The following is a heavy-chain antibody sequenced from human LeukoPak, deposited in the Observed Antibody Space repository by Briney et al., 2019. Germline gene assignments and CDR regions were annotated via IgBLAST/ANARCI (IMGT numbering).Heavy chain of an antibody. CDR1: GYSISSSHY. D-gene: IGHD1-1*01. CDR2: IYYSGST. V-gene: IGHV4-59*11. J-gene: IGHJ4*02. Sequence: SETPSLTCTVSGYSISSSHYWSWIRQPPGKGLEWIGYIYYSGSTNYNPSLKSRVTISVDTSKNQFSLKLSSVTAADTAVYYCATVATGMIFDYWGQGTLVTVSS. CDR3: ATVATGMIFDY.